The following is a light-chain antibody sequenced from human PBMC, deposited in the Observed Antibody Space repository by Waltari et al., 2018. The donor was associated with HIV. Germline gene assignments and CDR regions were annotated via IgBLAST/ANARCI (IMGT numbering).Light chain of an antibody. Sequence: QSALTQPRSVSGSPGQSVTISCTGTSSNYVSWYQQHPGKAPKVIIYDVSKRPSGVPDRCSGSKSGNTASLTISGLQAEDEADYYCCSFAGSYSYVFGTGTKVTVL. CDR2: DVS. V-gene: IGLV2-11*01. J-gene: IGLJ1*01. CDR1: SSNY. CDR3: CSFAGSYSYV.